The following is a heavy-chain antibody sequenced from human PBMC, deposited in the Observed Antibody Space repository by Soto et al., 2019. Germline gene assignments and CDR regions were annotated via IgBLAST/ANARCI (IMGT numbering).Heavy chain of an antibody. V-gene: IGHV3-21*01. CDR1: GFPFSSDT. J-gene: IGHJ6*03. Sequence: GGSLRLSCATAGFPFSSDTMNWVRKAARGGLERGSSITSSSSYIYYADSVKGRFTISRYNAKNSLYLQMNSLRAEDTAVYYCASRVVPAVIPYYYYYMDVWGKGT. D-gene: IGHD2-2*01. CDR2: ITSSSSYI. CDR3: ASRVVPAVIPYYYYYMDV.